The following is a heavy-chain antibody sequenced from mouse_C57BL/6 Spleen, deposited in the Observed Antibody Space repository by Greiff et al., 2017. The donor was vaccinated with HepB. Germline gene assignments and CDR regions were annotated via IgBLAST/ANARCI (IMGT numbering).Heavy chain of an antibody. V-gene: IGHV1-50*01. D-gene: IGHD2-1*01. CDR3: ARPYGNYAAWFAY. Sequence: QVQLQQSGAELVKPGASVKLSCKASGYTFTSYWMQWVKQRPGQGLEWIGEIDPSDSYTNYNQKFKGKATLTVDTSSSTAYMQLSSLTSEDSAVYYCARPYGNYAAWFAYWGQGTLVTVSA. CDR2: IDPSDSYT. J-gene: IGHJ3*01. CDR1: GYTFTSYW.